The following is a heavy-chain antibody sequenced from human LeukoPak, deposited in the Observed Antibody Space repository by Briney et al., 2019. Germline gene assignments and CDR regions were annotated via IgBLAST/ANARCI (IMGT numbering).Heavy chain of an antibody. Sequence: SETLSLTCAVSGGSISSSNWWSWVRQPPGKGLEWIGEIYHSGSTNYNPSLKSRVTISVDKSKNQFSLKLSSVTAADTAVYYCARDYYDSSGINWFDPWGQGTLVTVSS. V-gene: IGHV4-4*02. D-gene: IGHD3-22*01. CDR3: ARDYYDSSGINWFDP. J-gene: IGHJ5*02. CDR1: GGSISSSNW. CDR2: IYHSGST.